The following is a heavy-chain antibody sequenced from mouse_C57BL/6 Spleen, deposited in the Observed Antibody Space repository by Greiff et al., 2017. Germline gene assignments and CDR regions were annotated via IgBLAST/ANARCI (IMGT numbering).Heavy chain of an antibody. CDR2: ISDGGSYT. Sequence: EVQVVESGGGLVKPGGSLKLSCAASGFTFSSYAMSWVRQTPEKRLEWVATISDGGSYTYYPDNVKGRFTISRDNAKNNLYLQMSHLKSEDTAMYYCARDDGYDYDIAYWGQGTLVTVSA. J-gene: IGHJ3*01. V-gene: IGHV5-4*01. D-gene: IGHD2-4*01. CDR3: ARDDGYDYDIAY. CDR1: GFTFSSYA.